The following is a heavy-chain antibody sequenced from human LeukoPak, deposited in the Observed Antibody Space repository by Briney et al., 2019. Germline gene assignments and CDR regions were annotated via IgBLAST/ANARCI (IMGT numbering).Heavy chain of an antibody. J-gene: IGHJ6*02. D-gene: IGHD5-24*01. CDR3: ARDPGRWLQLTRYYYYGMDV. CDR1: GYTFTIYY. V-gene: IGHV1-46*01. CDR2: INPSGGST. Sequence: GASVTVSCTASGYTFTIYYMHWVRQAPGQGLEWMGIINPSGGSTSYAQKFQGRVTMTRDTSTSTVYMELSSLRSEDTAVYYCARDPGRWLQLTRYYYYGMDVWGQGTTVTVSS.